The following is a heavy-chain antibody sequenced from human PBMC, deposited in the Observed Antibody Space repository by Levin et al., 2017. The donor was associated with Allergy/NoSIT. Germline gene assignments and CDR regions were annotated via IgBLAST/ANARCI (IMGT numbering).Heavy chain of an antibody. CDR1: GYTFTGYY. Sequence: ASVKVSCKASGYTFTGYYMHWVRQAPGQGLEWMGWINPNSGGTNYAQKFQGRVTMTRDTSISTAYMELSRLRSDDTAVYYCARAYGSSTSCYAIFDYWGQGTLVTVSS. J-gene: IGHJ4*02. D-gene: IGHD2-2*01. V-gene: IGHV1-2*02. CDR3: ARAYGSSTSCYAIFDY. CDR2: INPNSGGT.